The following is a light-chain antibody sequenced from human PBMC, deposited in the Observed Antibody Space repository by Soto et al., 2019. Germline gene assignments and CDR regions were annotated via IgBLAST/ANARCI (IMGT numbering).Light chain of an antibody. CDR2: DAS. CDR3: QQYGSSPA. CDR1: QSVSSGY. V-gene: IGKV3-20*01. Sequence: EIVLTQSPGTLSLSPGERATLSCRASQSVSSGYLAWYQHKPGQAPRLLIYDASSRATGIPDRFSGSGSGTDFTLTISSLEPEDIAVYYCQQYGSSPAFGGGTKVDIK. J-gene: IGKJ4*01.